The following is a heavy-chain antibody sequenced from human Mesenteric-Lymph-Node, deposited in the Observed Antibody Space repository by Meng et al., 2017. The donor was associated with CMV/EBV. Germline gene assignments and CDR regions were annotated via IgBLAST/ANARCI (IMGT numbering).Heavy chain of an antibody. CDR1: FSISDHY. V-gene: IGHV3-53*01. D-gene: IGHD4-23*01. CDR3: ARDRVVATVGVTNWYFDL. Sequence: FSISDHYMSWVRQAPGKGLEWVSVIYSGGSTHYVDSVKGRFTISRENSQNMLYLQMNSLRADDTAMYYCARDRVVATVGVTNWYFDLWGRGTLVTVSS. CDR2: IYSGGST. J-gene: IGHJ2*01.